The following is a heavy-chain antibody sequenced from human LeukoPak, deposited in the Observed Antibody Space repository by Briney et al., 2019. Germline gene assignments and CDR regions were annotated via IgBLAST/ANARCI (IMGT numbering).Heavy chain of an antibody. V-gene: IGHV3-23*01. D-gene: IGHD2-2*01. CDR2: ISDSGGST. CDR3: AKRGVVIRVILVGFQKEPYNFDS. Sequence: GGSLRLSCAVSGITLSNDGMSWVREAPGKGLEWVAGISDSGGSTNYADSVKGRFTISRDNPKNTLSLQMNSLRAEDTAVYFCAKRGVVIRVILVGFQKEPYNFDSWCQGALVTVSS. J-gene: IGHJ4*02. CDR1: GITLSNDG.